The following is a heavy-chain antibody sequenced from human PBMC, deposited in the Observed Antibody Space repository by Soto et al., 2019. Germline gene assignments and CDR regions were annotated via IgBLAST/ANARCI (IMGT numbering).Heavy chain of an antibody. CDR2: INTYNGNT. Sequence: ASVKVSCKASGDTLTSLGVSWVRQAPGQGLEYMGWINTYNGNTNHAQKFQGRVTMTTDTSTNTAYMGLRSLRSDDTAMYYCATGGVGHCRGGSCRNSLYGCRGRGSLV. CDR1: GDTLTSLG. V-gene: IGHV1-18*01. D-gene: IGHD2-15*01. CDR3: ATGGVGHCRGGSCRNSLYGC. J-gene: IGHJ2*01.